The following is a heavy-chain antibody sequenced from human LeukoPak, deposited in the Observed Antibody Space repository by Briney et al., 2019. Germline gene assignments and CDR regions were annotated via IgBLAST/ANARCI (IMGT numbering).Heavy chain of an antibody. CDR3: AKSGRKYSSGWYDDY. D-gene: IGHD6-19*01. J-gene: IGHJ4*02. CDR1: GFTFSSYG. CDR2: IWYDGSNK. Sequence: GGSLRLSRAASGFTFSSYGMHWVRQAPGKGLEWVAVIWYDGSNKYYAGSVKGRFTISRDNSKNTLYLQMNSLRAEDTAVYYCAKSGRKYSSGWYDDYWGQGTLVTVSS. V-gene: IGHV3-33*06.